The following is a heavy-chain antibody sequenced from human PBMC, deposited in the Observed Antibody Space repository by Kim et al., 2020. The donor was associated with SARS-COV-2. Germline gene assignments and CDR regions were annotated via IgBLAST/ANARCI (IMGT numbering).Heavy chain of an antibody. V-gene: IGHV3-23*01. J-gene: IGHJ4*02. Sequence: TYHPGAVKGRFTISRDNAKNALYLQRNSLRAEDTAIYYCAKSWTIWYFESWGQGALVTVSS. CDR3: AKSWTIWYFES. CDR2: T. D-gene: IGHD3-10*01.